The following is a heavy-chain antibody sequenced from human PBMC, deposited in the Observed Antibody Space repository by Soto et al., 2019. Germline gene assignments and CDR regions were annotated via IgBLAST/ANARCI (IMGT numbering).Heavy chain of an antibody. CDR3: ARGIEGWYQGRYYYGMDV. CDR2: IYYSGST. Sequence: QVQLQESGPGLVKPSETLSLTCTVSGGSVSSGSYYWSWIRQPPGKGLEGIGYIYYSGSTNYNPSLTSRVTISVDTSKNQFSLKLSSVTAADTAVYYCARGIEGWYQGRYYYGMDVWGQGTTVTVSS. V-gene: IGHV4-61*01. J-gene: IGHJ6*02. D-gene: IGHD6-19*01. CDR1: GGSVSSGSYY.